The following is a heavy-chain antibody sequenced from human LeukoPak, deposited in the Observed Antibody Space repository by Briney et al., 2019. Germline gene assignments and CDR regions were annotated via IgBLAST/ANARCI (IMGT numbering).Heavy chain of an antibody. CDR1: GYTLTELS. CDR2: FDPEDGET. J-gene: IGHJ5*02. D-gene: IGHD1-26*01. V-gene: IGHV1-24*01. CDR3: AAADSGSYYPGFDP. Sequence: ASVKVSCKVSGYTLTELSMHWVRQAPGKGLEWMGGFDPEDGETIYAQKFQGRVTMTEDTSTDTAYMELSSLRSEDTAVYYRAAADSGSYYPGFDPWGQGTLVTVSS.